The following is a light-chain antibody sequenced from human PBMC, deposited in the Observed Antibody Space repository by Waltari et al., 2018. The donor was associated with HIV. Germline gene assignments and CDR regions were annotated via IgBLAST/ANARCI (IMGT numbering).Light chain of an antibody. J-gene: IGKJ2*01. CDR1: QSVTRK. CDR2: AAS. V-gene: IGKV1-39*01. CDR3: QQTYSTPYS. Sequence: DIQMTQSPSSLSASIGYRVTITCRARQSVTRKLNWYQQKSGKAPNLLISAASTLRSGVPSRFSGGGSGVDFTLTISSLQPEDFAFYFCQQTYSTPYSFGQGTKVEIK.